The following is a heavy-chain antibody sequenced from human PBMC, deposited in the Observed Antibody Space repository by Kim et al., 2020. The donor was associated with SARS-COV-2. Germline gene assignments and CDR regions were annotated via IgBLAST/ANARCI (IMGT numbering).Heavy chain of an antibody. D-gene: IGHD5-18*01. CDR3: ARDGRMQLWLAGLMSDWFDP. CDR2: INPNSGGT. V-gene: IGHV1-2*06. CDR1: GYTFTGYY. J-gene: IGHJ5*02. Sequence: ASVKVSCKASGYTFTGYYMHWVRQAPGQGLEWMGRINPNSGGTNYAQKFQGRVTMTRDTSISTAYMELSRLRSDDTAVYYCARDGRMQLWLAGLMSDWFDPWGQGTLVTVSS.